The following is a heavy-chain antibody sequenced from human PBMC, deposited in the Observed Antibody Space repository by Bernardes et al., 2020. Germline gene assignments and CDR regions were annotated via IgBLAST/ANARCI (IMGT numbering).Heavy chain of an antibody. J-gene: IGHJ4*01. D-gene: IGHD3-22*01. Sequence: ETLSLTCTVSGGSISGYYWSWIRQSPVKGLEWIGSIYYSGSSNYNPSLKSRVSISIDTSKNQFSLRLSSVSAADTAVYYCARDNLLGEYDTTGYAFDYWGQGTLVTVSS. CDR2: IYYSGSS. CDR1: GGSISGYY. CDR3: ARDNLLGEYDTTGYAFDY. V-gene: IGHV4-59*01.